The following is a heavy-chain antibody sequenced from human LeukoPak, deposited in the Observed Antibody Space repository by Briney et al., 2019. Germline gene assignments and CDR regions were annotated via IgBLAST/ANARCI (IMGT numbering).Heavy chain of an antibody. CDR1: GGSISSSSYY. J-gene: IGHJ4*02. D-gene: IGHD4-23*01. CDR2: IYYSGST. Sequence: PSETLSLTCTVSGGSISSSSYYWGWIRQPPGKGLEWIGSIYYSGSTYYNPSLKSRATISVDTSKNQFSLKLSSVTAADTAVYYCASPGYGGNSGVIDYWGQGTLVTVSS. CDR3: ASPGYGGNSGVIDY. V-gene: IGHV4-39*01.